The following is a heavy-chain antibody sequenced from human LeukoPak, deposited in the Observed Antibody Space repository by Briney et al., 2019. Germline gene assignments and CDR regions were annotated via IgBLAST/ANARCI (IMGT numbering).Heavy chain of an antibody. J-gene: IGHJ4*02. CDR3: ARERGRQVDY. CDR2: IFYSGST. CDR1: GGSISSGGYF. D-gene: IGHD2-15*01. V-gene: IGHV4-31*03. Sequence: SETLSLICTVSGGSISSGGYFWSWIRQHPGRGLEWIGYIFYSGSTYYNPSLKSRVTISVDTSMNQFSLRLSSVTAADTAVYYCARERGRQVDYWGQGTLVTVSS.